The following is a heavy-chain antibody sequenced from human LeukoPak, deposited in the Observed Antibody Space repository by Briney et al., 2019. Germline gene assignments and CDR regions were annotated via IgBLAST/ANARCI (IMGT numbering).Heavy chain of an antibody. J-gene: IGHJ4*02. CDR3: ARSRGYRSENDY. Sequence: GSSVKVSCKASGGTFSSYAISWVRRAPGQGREWMGGIIPIFGTANYAQKFQGRVTITTDESTSTAYMELSSLRSEDTAVYYCARSRGYRSENDYWGQGTLVTGSS. D-gene: IGHD6-19*01. V-gene: IGHV1-69*05. CDR2: IIPIFGTA. CDR1: GGTFSSYA.